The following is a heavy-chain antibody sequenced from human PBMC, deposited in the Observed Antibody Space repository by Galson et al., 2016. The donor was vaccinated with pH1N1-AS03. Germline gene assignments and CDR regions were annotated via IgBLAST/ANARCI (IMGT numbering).Heavy chain of an antibody. CDR2: INPNNGVT. CDR1: GYIFTDFY. D-gene: IGHD1-26*01. V-gene: IGHV1-2*04. J-gene: IGHJ6*02. CDR3: ARDPRGPCSSATCATTYYFGMDV. Sequence: SVKVSCKASGYIFTDFYVHWVRQAPGQGLEWMGWINPNNGVTNYAQKFQAWVTMTGDTSISTAYMELYGLKSDDTAVYYCARDPRGPCSSATCATTYYFGMDVWGHGTTVIVS.